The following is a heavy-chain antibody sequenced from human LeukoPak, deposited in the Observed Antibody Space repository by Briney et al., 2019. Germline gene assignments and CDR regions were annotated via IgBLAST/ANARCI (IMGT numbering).Heavy chain of an antibody. V-gene: IGHV4-34*01. CDR2: INHSGST. Sequence: SETLSLTCAVYGGSFSGYYWSWIRQPPGKGLEWIGEINHSGSTNYNPSLKSRVTISVDTSKNRFSLKLSSVTAADTAVYYCARGRLGIAADWGQGTLVTVSS. CDR1: GGSFSGYY. D-gene: IGHD6-13*01. J-gene: IGHJ4*02. CDR3: ARGRLGIAAD.